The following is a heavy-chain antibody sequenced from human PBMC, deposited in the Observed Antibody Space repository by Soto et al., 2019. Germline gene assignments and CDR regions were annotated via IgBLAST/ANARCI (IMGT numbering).Heavy chain of an antibody. Sequence: AAVKVSCKASGYSFTGLDINWVRQTTGQGLEWMGWMQPSSGRTGYAQKFQGRVTMTRDTSINTAYMELSSLTSDDTAFYYCARGVTAGVDYWGQGTLVTVSS. V-gene: IGHV1-8*01. J-gene: IGHJ4*02. CDR3: ARGVTAGVDY. CDR2: MQPSSGRT. D-gene: IGHD1-26*01. CDR1: GYSFTGLD.